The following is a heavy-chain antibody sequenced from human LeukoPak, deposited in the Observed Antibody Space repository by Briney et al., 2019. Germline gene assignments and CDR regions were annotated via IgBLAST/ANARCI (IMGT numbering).Heavy chain of an antibody. Sequence: PGGSLRLSCTPSGSTFSNYAMNWVRQAPGKGLEWVSGIGSSGGDTYYADSVKGRFTISRDNSKNMLYLQMNSLRADDTALYYCAKYLMAKGPPYALDVWGQGTTVTVSS. CDR3: AKYLMAKGPPYALDV. CDR1: GSTFSNYA. CDR2: IGSSGGDT. J-gene: IGHJ6*02. D-gene: IGHD2-8*01. V-gene: IGHV3-23*01.